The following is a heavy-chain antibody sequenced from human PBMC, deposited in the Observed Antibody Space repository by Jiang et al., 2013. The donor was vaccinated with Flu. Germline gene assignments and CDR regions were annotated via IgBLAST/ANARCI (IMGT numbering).Heavy chain of an antibody. CDR1: GFTVSSNY. V-gene: IGHV3-53*01. CDR2: IYSGGST. CDR3: ASRRYYYDSSGYLNTEPFDY. Sequence: VQLLESGGGLIQPGGSLRLSCAASGFTVSSNYMSWVRQAPGKGLEWVSVIYSGGSTYYADSVKGRFTISRDNSKNTLYLQMNSLRAEDTAVYYCASRRYYYDSSGYLNTEPFDYWGQGTLVTVSS. D-gene: IGHD3-22*01. J-gene: IGHJ4*02.